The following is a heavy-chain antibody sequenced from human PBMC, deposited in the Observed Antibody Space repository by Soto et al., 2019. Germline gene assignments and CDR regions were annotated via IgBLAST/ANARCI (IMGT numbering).Heavy chain of an antibody. CDR1: GFTFSSYA. J-gene: IGHJ4*02. Sequence: PGGSLRLSCAASGFTFSSYAMHWVRQAPGKGLEWVAVISYDGSNKYYADSVTGRFTISRDNSKNTLYLQMNSLRAEDTAVYYYASETGYSHYWGQGTLVTVSS. D-gene: IGHD6-13*01. CDR3: ASETGYSHY. CDR2: ISYDGSNK. V-gene: IGHV3-30-3*01.